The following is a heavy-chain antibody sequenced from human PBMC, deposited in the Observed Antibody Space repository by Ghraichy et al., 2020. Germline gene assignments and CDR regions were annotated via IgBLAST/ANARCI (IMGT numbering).Heavy chain of an antibody. Sequence: GGSLRLSCAASGFTFSSYAMSWVRPAPGKGLEWVSAISGSGGSTYYADSVKGRFTISRDNSKNTLYLQMNSLRAEDTAVYYCAKAIVAYDAFDIWGQGTMVTVSS. CDR1: GFTFSSYA. V-gene: IGHV3-23*01. CDR2: ISGSGGST. J-gene: IGHJ3*02. D-gene: IGHD5-12*01. CDR3: AKAIVAYDAFDI.